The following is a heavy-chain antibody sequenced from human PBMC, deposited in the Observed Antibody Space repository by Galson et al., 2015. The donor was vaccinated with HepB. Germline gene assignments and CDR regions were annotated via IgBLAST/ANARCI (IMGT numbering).Heavy chain of an antibody. D-gene: IGHD2-8*01. CDR2: VYPGDPNP. J-gene: IGHJ4*02. CDR3: AGPGCISATYSFDY. CDR1: GSSFTTNT. V-gene: IGHV5-51*01. Sequence: QSGAEVKKSGESLKISCKTSGSSFTTNTIAWVRQMPGKGLEWMGFVYPGDPNPRYNPSFQGQVTISADKSINTAYLQWSSLKASDSAIYYCAGPGCISATYSFDYWGQGTLVTVSS.